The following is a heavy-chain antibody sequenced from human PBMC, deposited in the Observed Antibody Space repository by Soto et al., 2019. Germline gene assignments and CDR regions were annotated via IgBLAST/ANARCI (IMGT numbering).Heavy chain of an antibody. CDR2: INGDGRST. V-gene: IGHV3-74*03. D-gene: IGHD6-19*01. CDR3: ARGGTSEAGPY. Sequence: PGGSLRLSCAASGFTFSSYWMHWIRQTPGKGLMWVSHINGDGRSTAYADSVRGRFTVSRDNAKNTLYLQINGLRAEDTAVYYCARGGTSEAGPYWGQGTLVTVSS. CDR1: GFTFSSYW. J-gene: IGHJ4*02.